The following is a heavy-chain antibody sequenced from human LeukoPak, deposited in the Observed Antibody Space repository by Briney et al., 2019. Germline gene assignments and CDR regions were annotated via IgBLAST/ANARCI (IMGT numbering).Heavy chain of an antibody. J-gene: IGHJ2*01. V-gene: IGHV3-23*01. CDR3: ARVPPYYYDSSGYNPEPRYWYFDL. CDR1: GFTFSSYA. D-gene: IGHD3-22*01. Sequence: GGSLRLSCAASGFTFSSYAMSWVRQAPGKGLEWVSSISGSGGSTYYADSVKGRFTISRDNSKNTLYLQMNSLRAEDTAVYYCARVPPYYYDSSGYNPEPRYWYFDLWGRGTLVTVSS. CDR2: ISGSGGST.